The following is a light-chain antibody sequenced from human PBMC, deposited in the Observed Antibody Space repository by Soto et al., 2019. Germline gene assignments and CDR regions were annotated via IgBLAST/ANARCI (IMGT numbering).Light chain of an antibody. J-gene: IGKJ1*01. CDR2: DVS. CDR3: QQRGDWPA. V-gene: IGKV3-11*01. CDR1: QSVSSY. Sequence: EIVLTQSPATLSLSPGERATLSCRASQSVSSYLTWYQHKPGQAPRLLFYDVSNRATGIPDRFSSSASGTNFTLTISSLEPEDFAIYYCQQRGDWPAFGQGTKVDI.